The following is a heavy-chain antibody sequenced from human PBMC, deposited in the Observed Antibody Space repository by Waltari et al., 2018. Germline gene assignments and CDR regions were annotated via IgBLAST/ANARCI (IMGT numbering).Heavy chain of an antibody. J-gene: IGHJ4*02. V-gene: IGHV3-9*01. CDR2: IIRNSGTV. CDR1: AFTCDDYG. CDR3: LYNY. D-gene: IGHD2-8*01. Sequence: HLVESGGGLVQPGRSLRLSCAVSAFTCDDYGLHWVRQAPGKGLEWVSVIIRNSGTVGYADSVKGRFSISRDNARNSLHLQLSSLRTEDTALSSLLYNYWGQGTLVTVSS.